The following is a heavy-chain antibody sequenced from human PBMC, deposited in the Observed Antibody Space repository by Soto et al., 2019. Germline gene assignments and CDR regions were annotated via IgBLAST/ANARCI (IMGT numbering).Heavy chain of an antibody. J-gene: IGHJ4*02. V-gene: IGHV4-30-4*01. D-gene: IGHD1-20*01. CDR2: IYYSGST. CDR3: ARVNNWNAPYYFDY. Sequence: KPSETLSLTCTVSGGSISSGDYYWSWIRQPPGKGLEWIGYIYYSGSTYYSPSLKSRVTISVDTSKNQFSLKLSSVTAADTAVYYCARVNNWNAPYYFDYWGQGTLVTVSS. CDR1: GGSISSGDYY.